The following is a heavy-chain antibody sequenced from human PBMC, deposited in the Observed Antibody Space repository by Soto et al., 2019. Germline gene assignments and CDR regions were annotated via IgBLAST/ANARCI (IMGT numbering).Heavy chain of an antibody. D-gene: IGHD2-8*01. CDR1: GDTFTAQA. CDR2: IIPVFGKA. Sequence: SVKVSCKVSGDTFTAQALTWVRQAPGQGLEWIGGIIPVFGKASYAQSFQGRVTITVDRSTTDASTSTAYMELSSLKFDDTALYYCGRVALNGPGNHWGQGTLVTVSS. V-gene: IGHV1-69*13. CDR3: GRVALNGPGNH. J-gene: IGHJ5*02.